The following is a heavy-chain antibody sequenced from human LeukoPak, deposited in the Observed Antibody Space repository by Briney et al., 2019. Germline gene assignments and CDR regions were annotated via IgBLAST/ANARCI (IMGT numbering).Heavy chain of an antibody. CDR2: ISYDGSNK. CDR1: GFTFSSYA. V-gene: IGHV3-30-3*01. J-gene: IGHJ4*02. D-gene: IGHD3-10*01. CDR3: ARDRVIALDY. Sequence: GGSLRLSCAASGFTFSSYAMHWVRQAPGKGLEWGAVISYDGSNKYYADSVKGRFTISRDNSKNTLYLQMNSLKAEDTAVYYCARDRVIALDYWGQGTLVTVSS.